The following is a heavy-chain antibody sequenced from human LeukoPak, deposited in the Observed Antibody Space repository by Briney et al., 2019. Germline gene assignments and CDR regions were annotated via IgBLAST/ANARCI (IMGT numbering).Heavy chain of an antibody. D-gene: IGHD3-22*01. Sequence: ASVKVSCKASGYTFTSYGITWVRQAPGRGLEWMGWISAYNGNTNYAQKLQGRVTMTTDTSTSTAYMNLRSLRSDDTAVYYCAREVPYDTSRYYQPFDYWGQGTLVTVSS. CDR2: ISAYNGNT. CDR1: GYTFTSYG. J-gene: IGHJ4*02. V-gene: IGHV1-18*01. CDR3: AREVPYDTSRYYQPFDY.